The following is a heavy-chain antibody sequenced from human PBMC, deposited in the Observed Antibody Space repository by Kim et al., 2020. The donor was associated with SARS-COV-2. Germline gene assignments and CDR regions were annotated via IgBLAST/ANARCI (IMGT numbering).Heavy chain of an antibody. D-gene: IGHD3-10*01. V-gene: IGHV3-48*02. J-gene: IGHJ4*02. CDR2: INSISRDI. Sequence: GGSLRLSCAASGFRFSSYGVNWVRQAPGKGLEWISYINSISRDIYYADSVKGRFTSSRDNAKNSLYLQMSSLRDEDTAVYYCVREGFDYWGQGTLVTVSS. CDR3: VREGFDY. CDR1: GFRFSSYG.